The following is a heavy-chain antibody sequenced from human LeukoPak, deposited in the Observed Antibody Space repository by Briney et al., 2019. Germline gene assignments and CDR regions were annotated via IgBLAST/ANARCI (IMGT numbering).Heavy chain of an antibody. V-gene: IGHV3-23*01. Sequence: GGALRLSCAASGFTFSSYGMSWVRQAPGKGLEWVSAISGSGGSTYYADSVKGRFTISRDNSKNTLYLQMNSLRAEDTAVYYCVKGLYGSGSYFDYWGQGTLVTVSS. J-gene: IGHJ4*02. CDR1: GFTFSSYG. CDR3: VKGLYGSGSYFDY. CDR2: ISGSGGST. D-gene: IGHD3-10*01.